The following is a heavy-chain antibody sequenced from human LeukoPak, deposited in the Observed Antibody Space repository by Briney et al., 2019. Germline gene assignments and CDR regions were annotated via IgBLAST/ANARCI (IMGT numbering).Heavy chain of an antibody. Sequence: SETLSLTCTVSGGSISSGGYYWSWIRQHPGKGLEWIGYIYYSGSTYYNPSLKRRVTISVDTSKNQFSLKLSSVTGAETAVYYCARGSIGGAAAGIDYWGKGTLVTVSS. CDR3: ARGSIGGAAAGIDY. J-gene: IGHJ4*02. V-gene: IGHV4-31*03. CDR1: GGSISSGGYY. CDR2: IYYSGST. D-gene: IGHD6-13*01.